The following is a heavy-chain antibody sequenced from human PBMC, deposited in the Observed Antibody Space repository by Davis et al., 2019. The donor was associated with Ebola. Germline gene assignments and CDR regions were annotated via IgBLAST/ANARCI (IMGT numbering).Heavy chain of an antibody. V-gene: IGHV1-69*13. J-gene: IGHJ3*02. CDR3: ASGSIVGALDAFDI. Sequence: SVKVSCKASGGTFSSYAISWVRQAPGQGLEWMGGIIPIFGTANYAQKFQGRVTITADESTSTAYMELRSLRSDDTAVYYCASGSIVGALDAFDIWGQGTMVTVSS. CDR1: GGTFSSYA. D-gene: IGHD1-26*01. CDR2: IIPIFGTA.